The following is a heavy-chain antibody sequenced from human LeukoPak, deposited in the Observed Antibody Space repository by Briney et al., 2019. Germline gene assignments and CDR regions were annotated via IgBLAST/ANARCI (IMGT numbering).Heavy chain of an antibody. V-gene: IGHV1-69*01. D-gene: IGHD3-10*01. J-gene: IGHJ6*02. CDR2: TIPIFTTV. Sequence: GSSVKVSCKASGGTFSNYGINWMRQAPGQGLEWMGGTIPIFTTVNYAQEFQGRVTITADESTSTAYMELSSLRSEDTAVYFCARVQVMVRGVSIKYGMDVWGQGTTVTVSS. CDR1: GGTFSNYG. CDR3: ARVQVMVRGVSIKYGMDV.